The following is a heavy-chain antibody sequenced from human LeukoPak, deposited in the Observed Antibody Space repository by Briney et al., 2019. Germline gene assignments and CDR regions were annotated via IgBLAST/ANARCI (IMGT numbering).Heavy chain of an antibody. V-gene: IGHV4-61*01. Sequence: SETLSLTCAVSGYSISSGYYWGWIRQPPGKGLEWIGYIYYSGSTNYNPSLKSRVTISVDTSKNQFSLKLSSVTAADTAVYYCARGRPQFWVDYWGQGTLVTVSS. CDR1: GYSISSGYY. J-gene: IGHJ4*02. CDR2: IYYSGST. D-gene: IGHD3-16*01. CDR3: ARGRPQFWVDY.